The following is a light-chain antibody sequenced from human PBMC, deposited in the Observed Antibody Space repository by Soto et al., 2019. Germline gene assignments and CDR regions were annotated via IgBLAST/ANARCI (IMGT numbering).Light chain of an antibody. Sequence: EVVLTQSPGTLSFSPGERATLSCRASENVSNNYLAWYQQKPGQAPRLLIFGSSDRAAGIPDRFRGSGSGTEFSLPISSLEPEDFAVSYCQQYGSSPPYTFGQGTKLEIK. V-gene: IGKV3-20*01. J-gene: IGKJ2*01. CDR3: QQYGSSPPYT. CDR2: GSS. CDR1: ENVSNNY.